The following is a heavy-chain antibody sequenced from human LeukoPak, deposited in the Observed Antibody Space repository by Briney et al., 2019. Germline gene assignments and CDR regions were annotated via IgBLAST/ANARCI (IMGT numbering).Heavy chain of an antibody. D-gene: IGHD6-19*01. J-gene: IGHJ4*02. CDR3: ARAGGSGSGYSSGWYYDY. V-gene: IGHV1-3*01. Sequence: ASVKVSCKASGYTFTSYAMHWVRQAPGQRLEWMGWINAGNGNTKYSQKFQGRVTITRDTSASRAYMELSSLRSEDTAVYYCARAGGSGSGYSSGWYYDYWGQGTLVTVSS. CDR2: INAGNGNT. CDR1: GYTFTSYA.